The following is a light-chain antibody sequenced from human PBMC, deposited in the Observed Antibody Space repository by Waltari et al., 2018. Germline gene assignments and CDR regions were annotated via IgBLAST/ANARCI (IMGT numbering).Light chain of an antibody. CDR2: GAS. Sequence: ETVLTQSLGTLSLSPGERATLSCRASQSVSSSYLAWYQQKPGQAPRLLIYGASSRATGIPDRFSGSGSGTDFTLTISRLEPEDFAVYYCQLFANSPPLTFGGGTKVEIK. CDR3: QLFANSPPLT. V-gene: IGKV3-20*01. CDR1: QSVSSSY. J-gene: IGKJ4*01.